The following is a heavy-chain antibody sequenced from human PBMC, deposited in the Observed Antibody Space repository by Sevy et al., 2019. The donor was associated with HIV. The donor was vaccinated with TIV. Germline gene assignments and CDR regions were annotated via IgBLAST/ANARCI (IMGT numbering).Heavy chain of an antibody. V-gene: IGHV3-30*18. CDR2: ISYDGSNK. J-gene: IGHJ4*02. CDR1: GFTFSSYG. D-gene: IGHD3-22*01. CDR3: AKPDRYYDSSGYCDY. Sequence: QLGGSLRLSCAASGFTFSSYGMHWVRQAPGKGLEWVAVISYDGSNKYYADSVKGRFTISRDNSKNTLYLQMNSLRAEDTAVYYCAKPDRYYDSSGYCDYWGQGTLVTVSS.